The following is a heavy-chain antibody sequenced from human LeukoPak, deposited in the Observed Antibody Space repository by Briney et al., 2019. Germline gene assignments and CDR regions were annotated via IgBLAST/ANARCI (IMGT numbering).Heavy chain of an antibody. CDR3: AKGGSGYYSFDY. J-gene: IGHJ4*02. Sequence: TGGSLRLSCAASGFTFSTYAMSWVRQAPGKGLEWVSAISGSGGSTYYADSVKGRFTISRDNSKNTLYLQMNSLRAEDTAVYYCAKGGSGYYSFDYWGQGTLVTVSS. CDR1: GFTFSTYA. D-gene: IGHD3-22*01. CDR2: ISGSGGST. V-gene: IGHV3-23*01.